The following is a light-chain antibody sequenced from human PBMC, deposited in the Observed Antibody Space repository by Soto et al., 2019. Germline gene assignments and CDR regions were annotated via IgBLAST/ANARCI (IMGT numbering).Light chain of an antibody. Sequence: QSALTQPASVSGSPGKSITISCTGTSSDVGSSKYVSWYQQHPGKAPKLMIYDVRNRPSGVSNRFSGSKSGNTASLTISGLQAEDEAEYYCSSYRSSTTPVAFGGGTKVTVL. CDR3: SSYRSSTTPVA. V-gene: IGLV2-14*03. CDR2: DVR. CDR1: SSDVGSSKY. J-gene: IGLJ2*01.